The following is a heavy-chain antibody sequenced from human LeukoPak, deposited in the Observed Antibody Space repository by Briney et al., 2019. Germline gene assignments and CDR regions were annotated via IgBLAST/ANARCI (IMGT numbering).Heavy chain of an antibody. D-gene: IGHD1-26*01. J-gene: IGHJ4*02. CDR3: TTIGWELNFDY. V-gene: IGHV3-15*01. Sequence: GGSLRLSCAASGFTFSDAWMTWVRQAPGKGLEWVGRIKSKTDGGTTDYAAPVKGRVTISRDDSKNTLYLQMNSLTTDDTAVFYCTTIGWELNFDYWGQGTLVTVSS. CDR1: GFTFSDAW. CDR2: IKSKTDGGTT.